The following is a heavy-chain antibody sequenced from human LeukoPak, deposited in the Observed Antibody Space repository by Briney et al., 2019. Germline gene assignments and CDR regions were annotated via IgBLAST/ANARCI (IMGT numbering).Heavy chain of an antibody. V-gene: IGHV3-7*01. Sequence: PGGSLRLSCAASGFTFSSYWMSWVRQAPGKGLEWVANIKQDGSEKYYVDSVKGRFTISRDNAKNSLYLQMNSLRAEDTAVYYCASEPNGKQQLGGGDYWGQGTLVTVSS. D-gene: IGHD6-13*01. CDR2: IKQDGSEK. J-gene: IGHJ4*02. CDR1: GFTFSSYW. CDR3: ASEPNGKQQLGGGDY.